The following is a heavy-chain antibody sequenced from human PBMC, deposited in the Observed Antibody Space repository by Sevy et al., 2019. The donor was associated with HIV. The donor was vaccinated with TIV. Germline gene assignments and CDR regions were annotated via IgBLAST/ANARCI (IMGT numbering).Heavy chain of an antibody. CDR2: VSHSGNT. Sequence: SETLSLTCTVSGDSINTYCWSWIRQPPGKGLEWIGCVSHSGNTNYNPSLKSRVSMSVDTSTNQFSLKVKSVTAADTAVYYCARLRWDLVVVPGATPGCYFDSWGQGTLVTV. CDR1: GDSINTYC. D-gene: IGHD2-2*02. J-gene: IGHJ4*02. CDR3: ARLRWDLVVVPGATPGCYFDS. V-gene: IGHV4-59*08.